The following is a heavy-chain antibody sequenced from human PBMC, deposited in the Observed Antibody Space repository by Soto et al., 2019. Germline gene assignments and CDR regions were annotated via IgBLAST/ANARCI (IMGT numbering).Heavy chain of an antibody. CDR3: ARSYSLRGIAAAGRAPWFDP. CDR2: IIPIFGTA. D-gene: IGHD6-13*01. J-gene: IGHJ5*02. Sequence: SVKVSCKASGGTFSSYAISWVRQAPGQGLEWMGGIIPIFGTANYAQKFQGRVTITADESTSTAYMELSSLRSEDTAVHYCARSYSLRGIAAAGRAPWFDPWGQGTLVTVSS. CDR1: GGTFSSYA. V-gene: IGHV1-69*13.